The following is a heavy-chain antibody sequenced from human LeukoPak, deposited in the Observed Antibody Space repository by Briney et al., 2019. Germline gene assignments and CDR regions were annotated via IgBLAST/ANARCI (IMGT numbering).Heavy chain of an antibody. D-gene: IGHD3-22*01. V-gene: IGHV1-46*01. CDR1: GYSFISYY. Sequence: ASVKVSCKASGYSFISYYMHWVRQAPGQGLEWMGIFNPSGGSTNYAQKFQGRVTMTRNTSTSTVYMQLRSLRSEDTALYYCARLGFSGYDAFDIWGQGTMVTVSS. J-gene: IGHJ3*02. CDR3: ARLGFSGYDAFDI. CDR2: FNPSGGST.